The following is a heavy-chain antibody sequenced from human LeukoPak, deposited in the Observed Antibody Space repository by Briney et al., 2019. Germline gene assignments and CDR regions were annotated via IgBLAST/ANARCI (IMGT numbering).Heavy chain of an antibody. J-gene: IGHJ6*03. CDR3: ARCWSSGYYRGGYYYYMDV. CDR1: GGSISSYY. CDR2: IYYSGST. Sequence: KTSETLSLTCTVSGGSISSYYWSWIRQPPGKGLEWIGYIYYSGSTNYNPSLKSRVTISVDTSKNQFSLKLSSVTAADTAVHYCARCWSSGYYRGGYYYYMDVWGKGTTVTISS. D-gene: IGHD3-22*01. V-gene: IGHV4-59*01.